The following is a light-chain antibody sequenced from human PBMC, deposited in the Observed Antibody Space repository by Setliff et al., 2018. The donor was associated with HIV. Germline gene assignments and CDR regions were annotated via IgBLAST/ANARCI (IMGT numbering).Light chain of an antibody. Sequence: QAALTQPASVSGSTGHSITISCTGTSSDGGGYDYVSCYQQHPGKASKLMIYDVTNRPAGLSNRFSGSTSGNTASLTISGLQAEDEADYYCSSSTSGTTRVVFGGGTKVTVL. CDR3: SSSTSGTTRVV. CDR2: DVT. V-gene: IGLV2-14*03. J-gene: IGLJ2*01. CDR1: SSDGGGYDY.